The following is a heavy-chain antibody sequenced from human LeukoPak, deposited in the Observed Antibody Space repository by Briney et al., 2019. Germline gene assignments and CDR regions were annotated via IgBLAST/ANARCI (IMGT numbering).Heavy chain of an antibody. CDR2: IYYTGNT. V-gene: IGHV4-39*01. Sequence: SETLSLTCPVSGGSISSSPYSWGWVRQPPGKGLEWIGTIYYTGNTYYNPSLKSRVTISIDTSKNQFSLKLTSVTAADTAVYYCATMGSGSYFNYWGQGSLVTVSS. D-gene: IGHD1-26*01. CDR3: ATMGSGSYFNY. CDR1: GGSISSSPYS. J-gene: IGHJ4*02.